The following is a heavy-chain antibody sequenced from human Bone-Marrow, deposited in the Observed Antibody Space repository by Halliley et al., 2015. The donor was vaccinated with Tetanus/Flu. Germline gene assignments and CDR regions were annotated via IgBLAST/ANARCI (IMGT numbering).Heavy chain of an antibody. J-gene: IGHJ4*02. CDR2: IDSSGNT. Sequence: LQWLGYIDSSGNTYYKPSLGSRLSISLDTSKNQFSLSLTSVTAEDTAVYYCARNYGSQVWYFEHWGQGALVTVSS. V-gene: IGHV4-30-4*01. D-gene: IGHD4-17*01. CDR3: ARNYGSQVWYFEH.